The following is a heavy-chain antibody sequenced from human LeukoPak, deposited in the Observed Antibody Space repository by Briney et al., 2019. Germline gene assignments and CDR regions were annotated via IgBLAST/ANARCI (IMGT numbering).Heavy chain of an antibody. CDR3: ARAYDFWSGYYEDWFDP. V-gene: IGHV4-59*01. D-gene: IGHD3-3*01. CDR2: IYYSGST. J-gene: IGHJ5*02. Sequence: PSETLSLTCTVSGGSISSYYWSWIRQPPGKGLEWIGYIYYSGSTNYNPSLKSRVTISVGTSKNQFSLKLSSVTAADTAVYYCARAYDFWSGYYEDWFDPWGQGTLVTVSS. CDR1: GGSISSYY.